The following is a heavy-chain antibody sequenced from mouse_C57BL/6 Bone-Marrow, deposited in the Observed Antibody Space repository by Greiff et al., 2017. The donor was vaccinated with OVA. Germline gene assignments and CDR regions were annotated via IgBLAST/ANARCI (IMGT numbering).Heavy chain of an antibody. J-gene: IGHJ2*01. CDR2: IYPGSGNT. CDR3: AIYYYGSTLDY. CDR1: GYTFTDYY. D-gene: IGHD1-1*01. Sequence: QVQLQQSGAELVRPGASVKLSCKASGYTFTDYYINWVKQRPGQGLEWIARIYPGSGNTYYNEKFKGKATLTAEKSSSTAYMQLSSLTSEDSAVYFCAIYYYGSTLDYWGQGTTLTVSS. V-gene: IGHV1-76*01.